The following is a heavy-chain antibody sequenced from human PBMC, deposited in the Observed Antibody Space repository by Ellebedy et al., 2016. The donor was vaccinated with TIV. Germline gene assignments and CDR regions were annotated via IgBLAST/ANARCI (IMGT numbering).Heavy chain of an antibody. V-gene: IGHV4-30-4*01. CDR2: IYYSGST. Sequence: MPSETLSLTCTVSGGSISSGDYYWSWIRQPPGKGLGWIGYIYYSGSTYYNPSLKSRVTISVDTPKNQFSLKLSSVTAADTAVYYCARDSIFSGWPCDYWGQGTLVTVSS. CDR1: GGSISSGDYY. CDR3: ARDSIFSGWPCDY. J-gene: IGHJ4*02. D-gene: IGHD6-19*01.